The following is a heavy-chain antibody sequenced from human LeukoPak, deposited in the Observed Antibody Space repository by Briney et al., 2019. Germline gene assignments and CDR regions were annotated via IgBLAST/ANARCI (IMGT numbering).Heavy chain of an antibody. V-gene: IGHV3-7*03. CDR1: GFTFGKYW. D-gene: IGHD3-3*01. J-gene: IGHJ4*02. CDR3: ARDQYDTWSRRGNFDS. Sequence: GGSLRFSCVASGFTFGKYWMSWVRQAPGKGLEWVANIKLDGSEKNYVDSVKGRFTISRDNTKNSLYLQMNSLRVEDTAVFYCARDQYDTWSRRGNFDSWGQGTLVIVSS. CDR2: IKLDGSEK.